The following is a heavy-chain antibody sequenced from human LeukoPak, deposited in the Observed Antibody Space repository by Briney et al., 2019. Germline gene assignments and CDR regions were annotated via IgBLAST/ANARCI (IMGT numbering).Heavy chain of an antibody. CDR3: ARDKQSGSSLFDY. Sequence: GGSLRLSCAASGFSFSSYWMSWVRQAQGKGWEWGANIKQDGSETYYVGSVGGRFTISRDNAKNSLYLQMNSLRAEDTAVYYCARDKQSGSSLFDYWGQGTLVTVSS. CDR1: GFSFSSYW. J-gene: IGHJ4*02. V-gene: IGHV3-7*04. CDR2: IKQDGSET. D-gene: IGHD6-13*01.